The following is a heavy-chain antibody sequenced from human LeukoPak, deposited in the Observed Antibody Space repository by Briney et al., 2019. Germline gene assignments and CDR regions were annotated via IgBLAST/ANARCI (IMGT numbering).Heavy chain of an antibody. V-gene: IGHV4-39*01. CDR2: IYYSGST. J-gene: IGHJ4*02. D-gene: IGHD4-17*01. CDR1: GGSISSSSYY. Sequence: SETLSLTCTVSGGSISSSSYYWGWIRQPPGKGLEWIGSIYYSGSTYYNPSLKSRVTISVDTSKNQFSLKLSSVTAADTAVYYCARHRRLPDPLDYWGQGTLVTVSS. CDR3: ARHRRLPDPLDY.